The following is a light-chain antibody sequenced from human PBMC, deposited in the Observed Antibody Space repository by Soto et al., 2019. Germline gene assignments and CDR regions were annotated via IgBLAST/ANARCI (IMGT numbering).Light chain of an antibody. J-gene: IGKJ5*01. CDR2: TTS. V-gene: IGKV1-39*01. Sequence: DIQMTQSPSSLSASVGDRVTITCRASQTIHNYLNWYQQKPGKAPKVLIYTTSNVQSGVPSRFSGSGSGTDYALTISGLQPEDFATYYCQQSYSSITFGQGTRLEMK. CDR1: QTIHNY. CDR3: QQSYSSIT.